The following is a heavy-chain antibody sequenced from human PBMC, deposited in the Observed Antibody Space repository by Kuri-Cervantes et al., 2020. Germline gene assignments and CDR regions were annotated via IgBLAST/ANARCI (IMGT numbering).Heavy chain of an antibody. J-gene: IGHJ6*02. CDR3: AKESRYCSSTPQEVVCYYYGMDV. V-gene: IGHV3-9*01. D-gene: IGHD2-2*01. Sequence: LSLTCAASGFTFDDYAMHWVRQAPGKGLEWVSGISWNSGSIGYADSVKGRFTISRDNAKNSLYLQMNGLRAEDTAVYYCAKESRYCSSTPQEVVCYYYGMDVWGQGTTVTVSS. CDR2: ISWNSGSI. CDR1: GFTFDDYA.